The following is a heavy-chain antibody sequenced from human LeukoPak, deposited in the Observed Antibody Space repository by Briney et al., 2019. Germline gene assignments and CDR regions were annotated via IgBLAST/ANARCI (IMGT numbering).Heavy chain of an antibody. D-gene: IGHD2-15*01. V-gene: IGHV4-4*07. J-gene: IGHJ6*02. CDR3: ARGVVAPPGDYYYYGMDV. CDR2: IYTSGST. Sequence: SETLSLTCTVSGGSISSYYWSWIRQPAGKGLEWIGRIYTSGSTNYNPSLKSRVTMSVDTSKNQFSLKLSSVTAADTAVYYCARGVVAPPGDYYYYGMDVWGQGTTVTVSS. CDR1: GGSISSYY.